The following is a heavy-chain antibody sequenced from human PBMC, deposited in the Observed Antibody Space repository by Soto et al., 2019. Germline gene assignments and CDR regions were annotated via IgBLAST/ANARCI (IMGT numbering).Heavy chain of an antibody. CDR2: IWYDGSNK. CDR3: ARVHSAAGVDY. Sequence: QVQLVESGGGVVQPGRSLRLSCAASGFTFSSYGMHWVRQAPGKGLEWVAVIWYDGSNKYYADSVKGRFTISRDNSKNPLYLQMTSLRAEDTAVYYCARVHSAAGVDYWGQATLVTVSS. V-gene: IGHV3-33*01. J-gene: IGHJ4*02. D-gene: IGHD6-13*01. CDR1: GFTFSSYG.